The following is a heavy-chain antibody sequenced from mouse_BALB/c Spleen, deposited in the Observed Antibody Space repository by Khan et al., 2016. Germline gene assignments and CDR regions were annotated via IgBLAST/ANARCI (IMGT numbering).Heavy chain of an antibody. CDR2: INTNTGEP. CDR3: ARYYGISYYAMDY. J-gene: IGHJ4*01. D-gene: IGHD1-1*01. V-gene: IGHV9-3*02. CDR1: GYTFTNYG. Sequence: QIQLVQSGPELKKPGETVKISCKASGYTFTNYGMNWVKQAPGKGLKWMGWINTNTGEPTYAEEVKGRFAFSLENSASNAYLQNNNIKNEDTATYFCARYYGISYYAMDYWGQGTSVTVSS.